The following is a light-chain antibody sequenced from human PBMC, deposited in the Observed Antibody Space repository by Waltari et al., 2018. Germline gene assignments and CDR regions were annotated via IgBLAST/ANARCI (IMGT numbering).Light chain of an antibody. Sequence: EIELTQSPGTLSLSPGERATLSCRASQSVSSSYLAWYQQKPGQAPRLLIYAASSRAPGIPDRFSGSGSGTDFTLTISRLEPEDFAVYYCQQYGSSSWTFGQGTKVEIK. J-gene: IGKJ1*01. CDR3: QQYGSSSWT. CDR1: QSVSSSY. CDR2: AAS. V-gene: IGKV3-20*01.